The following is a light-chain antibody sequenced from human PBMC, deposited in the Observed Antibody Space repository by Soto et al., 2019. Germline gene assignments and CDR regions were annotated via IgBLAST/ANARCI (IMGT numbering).Light chain of an antibody. CDR2: RAS. V-gene: IGKV1-5*03. Sequence: DIQMTQSPSTLSGSVGDRVTITCRASQTISSWLAWYQQKPGKAPKLLNYRASTLKSGVPSRISGSGSGTEIPLTISSLQPDDFATYCCQQYNSYSTFGQGTKVDIK. CDR3: QQYNSYST. J-gene: IGKJ1*01. CDR1: QTISSW.